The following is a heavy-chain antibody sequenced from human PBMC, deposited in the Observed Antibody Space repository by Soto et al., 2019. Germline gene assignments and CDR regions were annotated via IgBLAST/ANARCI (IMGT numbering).Heavy chain of an antibody. CDR2: IIPIFGTT. CDR3: AREGLVLVPTTVNSDYYYYAMDV. Sequence: GASVKVSCKASGGTFSSYGISWVRQAPGQGLEWMGGIIPIFGTTNYAQKFQGRVTITADESTSTAYMELSSLRSEDTAVYYCAREGLVLVPTTVNSDYYYYAMDVWGQGTTVTVSS. D-gene: IGHD2-2*01. V-gene: IGHV1-69*13. J-gene: IGHJ6*02. CDR1: GGTFSSYG.